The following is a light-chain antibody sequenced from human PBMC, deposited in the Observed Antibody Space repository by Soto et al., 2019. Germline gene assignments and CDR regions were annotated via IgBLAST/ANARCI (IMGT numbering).Light chain of an antibody. CDR1: QSVGNNY. V-gene: IGKV3-20*01. CDR2: DAS. Sequence: EIVLTQSPGTLSLSPGERATLSCRASQSVGNNYLAWYQQQPGQAPRFLIYDASSRATGITDKFSDSGSGTDFPLTISRLETEDLAVYYCEQYGRTSRIFGGGTKVEIK. CDR3: EQYGRTSRI. J-gene: IGKJ4*01.